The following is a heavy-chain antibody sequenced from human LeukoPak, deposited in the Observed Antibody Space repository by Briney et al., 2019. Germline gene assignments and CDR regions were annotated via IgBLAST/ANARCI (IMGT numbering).Heavy chain of an antibody. Sequence: SVKVSCKASGGTFSSYAISWVRQAPGQGLEWMGGIIPIFGTANYAQKFQGRVTITADESTSTAYMELSSLRSEDTAVYYCARDRRLKDTALGSTNYWGQGTLVTVSS. CDR1: GGTFSSYA. D-gene: IGHD5-18*01. V-gene: IGHV1-69*01. J-gene: IGHJ4*02. CDR3: ARDRRLKDTALGSTNY. CDR2: IIPIFGTA.